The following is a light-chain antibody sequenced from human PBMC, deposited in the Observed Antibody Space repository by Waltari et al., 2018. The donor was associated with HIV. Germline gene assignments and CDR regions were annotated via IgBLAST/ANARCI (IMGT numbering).Light chain of an antibody. V-gene: IGLV1-44*01. Sequence: QSVLTQPPSASGTPGQRVTISCSGSSSNIGSNAVNWYQQLPGTAPKLLIYSNNQRPSVVPDRFSGSNSGTSASLAISGLQSDDEAEYYCAAWDDSLNDSYVFGPGTKVTVL. CDR3: AAWDDSLNDSYV. CDR2: SNN. J-gene: IGLJ1*01. CDR1: SSNIGSNA.